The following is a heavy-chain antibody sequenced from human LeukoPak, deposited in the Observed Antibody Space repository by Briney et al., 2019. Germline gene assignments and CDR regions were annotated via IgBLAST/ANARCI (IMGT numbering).Heavy chain of an antibody. V-gene: IGHV1-24*01. CDR3: ATPRWYLQDPFDY. J-gene: IGHJ4*02. CDR1: GYTLTVLS. Sequence: VASVKVSCKVSGYTLTVLSMHWVRQAPGKGLEWMGGFDPEDGETIYAQKFQGRVTMTEDTSTDTAYMELSSLRSEDTAVYYCATPRWYLQDPFDYWGQGTLVTVSS. D-gene: IGHD2-15*01. CDR2: FDPEDGET.